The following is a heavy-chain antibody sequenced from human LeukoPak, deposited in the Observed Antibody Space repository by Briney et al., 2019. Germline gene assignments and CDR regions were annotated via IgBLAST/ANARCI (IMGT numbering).Heavy chain of an antibody. V-gene: IGHV1-2*02. J-gene: IGHJ3*02. CDR2: INPNSGGT. Sequence: ASVKVSCKASGYTFTGYYMHWVRQAPGQGLEWMGWINPNSGGTNYAQKLQGRVTMTTDTSTSTAYMELRSLRSDDTAVYYCARWGEDIVVVVAATDAFDIWGQGTMVTVSS. D-gene: IGHD2-15*01. CDR3: ARWGEDIVVVVAATDAFDI. CDR1: GYTFTGYY.